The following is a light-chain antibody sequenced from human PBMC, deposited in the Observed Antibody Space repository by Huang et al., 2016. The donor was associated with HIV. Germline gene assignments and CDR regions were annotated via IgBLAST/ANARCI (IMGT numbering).Light chain of an antibody. J-gene: IGKJ5*01. CDR1: QSISNW. Sequence: DIQMTQSPSSVSASVGDRVTITCRASQSISNWLAWYQQKPGKAPKLLIYGASSLQSGGPSRFSGSGSGTHFTLTISSLQPEDFATYYCQQANSFPSITFGQGTRLEIK. CDR3: QQANSFPSIT. V-gene: IGKV1-12*02. CDR2: GAS.